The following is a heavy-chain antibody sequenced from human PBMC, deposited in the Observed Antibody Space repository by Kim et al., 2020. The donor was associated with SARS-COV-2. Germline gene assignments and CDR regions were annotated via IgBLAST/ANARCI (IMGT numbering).Heavy chain of an antibody. D-gene: IGHD3-16*01. V-gene: IGHV4-59*13. J-gene: IGHJ3*02. CDR1: GGSISSYY. CDR2: IYYSGST. CDR3: ARDMGSYWGAFDI. Sequence: SETLSLTCTVSGGSISSYYWSWIRQPPGKGLEWIGYIYYSGSTNYNPSLKSRVTISVDTSKNQFSLKLSSVTAADTAVYYCARDMGSYWGAFDIWGQGTMVTVSS.